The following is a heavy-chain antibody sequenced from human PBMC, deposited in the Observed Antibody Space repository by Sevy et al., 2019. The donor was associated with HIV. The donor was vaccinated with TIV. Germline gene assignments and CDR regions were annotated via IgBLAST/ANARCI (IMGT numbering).Heavy chain of an antibody. V-gene: IGHV6-1*01. CDR2: TYYRSKWYN. D-gene: IGHD1-20*01. Sequence: SQTLSLTCAISGDSVSSNSAAWNWIRQSPSRGLEWLGRTYYRSKWYNDYAVSVKSRITINPDTSKNQVSLQLNSVTPADTAIYYCARDGLTYGGMDVWGQGTTVTVSS. CDR3: ARDGLTYGGMDV. J-gene: IGHJ6*02. CDR1: GDSVSSNSAA.